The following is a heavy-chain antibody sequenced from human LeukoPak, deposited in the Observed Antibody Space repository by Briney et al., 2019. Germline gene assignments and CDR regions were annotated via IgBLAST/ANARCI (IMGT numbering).Heavy chain of an antibody. CDR3: ARDGFTMIVVAFDI. CDR2: IYYSGST. D-gene: IGHD3-22*01. V-gene: IGHV4-39*07. CDR1: GGSISSSSYY. J-gene: IGHJ3*02. Sequence: SETLSLTCTVSGGSISSSSYYWGWIRQPPGKGLEWIGSIYYSGSTYYNPSLKSRVTISVDTSKNQFSLKLSSVTASDTAVYYCARDGFTMIVVAFDIWGQGTMVTVSS.